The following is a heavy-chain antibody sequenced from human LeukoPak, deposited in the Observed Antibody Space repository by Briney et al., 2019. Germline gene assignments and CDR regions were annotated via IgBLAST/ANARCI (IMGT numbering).Heavy chain of an antibody. CDR1: GFTFSRYW. Sequence: GGSLRLSCAASGFTFSRYWMSWVRQAPGKGLEWVGNIKENGREKYYRDSVRGRFTISRDNAKNSLYLQMDSLRAEDTAVYHCAREVPGARNAFDIWGQGTMVTVSS. D-gene: IGHD1-14*01. J-gene: IGHJ3*02. CDR2: IKENGREK. V-gene: IGHV3-7*01. CDR3: AREVPGARNAFDI.